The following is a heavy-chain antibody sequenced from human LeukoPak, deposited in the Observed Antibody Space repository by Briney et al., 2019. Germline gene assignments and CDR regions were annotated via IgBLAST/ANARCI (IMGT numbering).Heavy chain of an antibody. CDR3: APYWYGSGTSLGY. CDR1: GFTFSSNW. Sequence: GGSLRLSCAASGFTFSSNWMSWVRQAPGKGLEWVANIKKDGSEQYYVDSVKGRFTISRDNAKNSVYLQMNSLRVEDTAVYYSAPYWYGSGTSLGYWGQGTLVTVSS. V-gene: IGHV3-7*01. CDR2: IKKDGSEQ. J-gene: IGHJ4*02. D-gene: IGHD3-10*01.